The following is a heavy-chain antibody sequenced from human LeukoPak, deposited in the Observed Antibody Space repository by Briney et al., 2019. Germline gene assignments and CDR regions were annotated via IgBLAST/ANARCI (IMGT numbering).Heavy chain of an antibody. CDR2: ISSSSSTI. Sequence: GGSLRLSCAASGFTFSSYSMNWVRQAPGKGLEWVSYISSSSSTIYYADSVKGRFTISRDNAKNSLYLQMNSLRAEDTAVYYCASHKQYYYYYYMDVWGKGTTVTVSS. J-gene: IGHJ6*03. CDR1: GFTFSSYS. CDR3: ASHKQYYYYYYMDV. V-gene: IGHV3-48*01.